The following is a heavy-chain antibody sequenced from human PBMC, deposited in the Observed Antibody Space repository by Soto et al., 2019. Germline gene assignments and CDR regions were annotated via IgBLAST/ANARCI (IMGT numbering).Heavy chain of an antibody. CDR3: ARHWNSYFDY. Sequence: SETLSLTCTVSGGSISSYYWSWIRQPPGKGLEWIGYIYYSGSTNYNPSLKSRVTISVDTSKNQFSLKLSSVTAADTAVYYCARHWNSYFDYWGQGTLVTVSS. D-gene: IGHD1-1*01. CDR2: IYYSGST. J-gene: IGHJ4*02. CDR1: GGSISSYY. V-gene: IGHV4-59*08.